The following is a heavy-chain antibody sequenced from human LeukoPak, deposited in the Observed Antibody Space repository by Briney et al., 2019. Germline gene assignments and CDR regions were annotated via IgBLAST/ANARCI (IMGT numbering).Heavy chain of an antibody. D-gene: IGHD2-21*02. V-gene: IGHV1-2*02. CDR1: GYTFTGYY. Sequence: GASVKVSCKASGYTFTGYYMHWVRQAPGQGLEWMGWINPNSGVTSYAQKFQGRVTMARDTPISTAYMELSGVTSDDTAVYYCARRGPVGTTKGGNYVDYWGQGTLVTVSS. J-gene: IGHJ4*02. CDR2: INPNSGVT. CDR3: ARRGPVGTTKGGNYVDY.